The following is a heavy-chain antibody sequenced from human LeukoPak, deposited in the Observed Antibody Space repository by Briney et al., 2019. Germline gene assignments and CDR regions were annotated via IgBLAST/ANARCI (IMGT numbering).Heavy chain of an antibody. CDR3: ARDQHYYDSSGYFDY. V-gene: IGHV3-30*04. Sequence: PGGSLRLSCAASGFTFSSYAMHWVRQAPGKGLEWVAVISYDGSNKYCADSVKGRFTISRDNSKNTLYLQMNSLRAEDTAVYYCARDQHYYDSSGYFDYWGQGTLVTVSS. CDR2: ISYDGSNK. J-gene: IGHJ4*02. D-gene: IGHD3-22*01. CDR1: GFTFSSYA.